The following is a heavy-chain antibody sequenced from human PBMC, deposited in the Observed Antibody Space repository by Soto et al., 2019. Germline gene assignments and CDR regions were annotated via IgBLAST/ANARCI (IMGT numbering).Heavy chain of an antibody. D-gene: IGHD3-10*01. J-gene: IGHJ4*02. CDR1: GRTFSSYA. V-gene: IGHV1-69*13. CDR2: IVPIVDTS. CDR3: AREYYYGSGPWY. Sequence: SVKVSCKTSGRTFSSYAISWVRQAPGQGLEWMGGIVPIVDTSTYAQKFQGRVTITADESTSTAYMELRSLRSDDTAVYYCAREYYYGSGPWYWGQGTLVTVPQ.